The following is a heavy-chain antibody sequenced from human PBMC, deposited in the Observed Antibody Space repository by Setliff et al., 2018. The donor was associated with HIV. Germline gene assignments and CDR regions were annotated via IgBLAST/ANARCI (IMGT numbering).Heavy chain of an antibody. J-gene: IGHJ5*02. CDR1: GGTFSSYP. V-gene: IGHV1-69*10. Sequence: SVKVSCKPSGGTFSSYPINWVRQAPGQGLEWMGGIIPVLDMPHYAQRFQGRVTITADESTSTAYMDLSSLTSDDTAVYYCATSPRGTYYDILSGRPRGWFDPWGQGTLVTVSS. CDR3: ATSPRGTYYDILSGRPRGWFDP. D-gene: IGHD3-9*01. CDR2: IIPVLDMP.